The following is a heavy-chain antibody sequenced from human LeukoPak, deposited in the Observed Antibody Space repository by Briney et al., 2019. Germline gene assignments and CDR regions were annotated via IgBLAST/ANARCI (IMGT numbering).Heavy chain of an antibody. CDR1: GGSISGTYY. V-gene: IGHV4-61*01. Sequence: SETLSLTCTVSGGSISGTYYWSWIRQPPGKGLEWIGYIYYSGSTNYNPSLKSRVTISVDTSKNQFSLKLSSVTAADTAVYYCARVSSYEYWFDPWGQGTLVTVSS. J-gene: IGHJ5*02. CDR2: IYYSGST. D-gene: IGHD3-3*01. CDR3: ARVSSYEYWFDP.